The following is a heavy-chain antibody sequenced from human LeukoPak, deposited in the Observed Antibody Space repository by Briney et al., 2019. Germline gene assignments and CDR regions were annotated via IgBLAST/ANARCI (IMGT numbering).Heavy chain of an antibody. Sequence: ASVKVSCKASGYSFTSYGITWVRQAPGQGLEWMGWISTYDGDANYAQQLQGRVTMTTDTSTITAYMELRSLRSDDTAVYYCARAPSGFAYGPGDHWGQGTLVTVSS. V-gene: IGHV1-18*01. J-gene: IGHJ4*02. CDR2: ISTYDGDA. CDR1: GYSFTSYG. D-gene: IGHD3-10*01. CDR3: ARAPSGFAYGPGDH.